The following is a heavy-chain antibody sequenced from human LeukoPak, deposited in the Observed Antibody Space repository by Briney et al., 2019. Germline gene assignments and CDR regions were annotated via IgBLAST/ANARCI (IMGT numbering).Heavy chain of an antibody. CDR3: ARVPGSGSYLDAFGI. CDR2: IIPIFGTA. CDR1: GGTFSSYA. D-gene: IGHD1-26*01. V-gene: IGHV1-69*06. Sequence: ASVKVSCKASGGTFSSYAISWVRQAPGQGLEWMGGIIPIFGTANYAQKFQGRVTITADKSTSTAYMELSSLRSEDTAVYYCARVPGSGSYLDAFGIWGQGTMVTVSS. J-gene: IGHJ3*02.